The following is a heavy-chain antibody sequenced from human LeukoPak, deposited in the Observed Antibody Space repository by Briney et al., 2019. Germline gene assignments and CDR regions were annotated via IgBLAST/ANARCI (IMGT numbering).Heavy chain of an antibody. D-gene: IGHD6-13*01. Sequence: GGSLRLSCAASGFTFSSYAMSWVRQAPGKGLEWVSAISGSGGSTYYADSVKGRFTISRDNSKNTLYLQMDSLRAEDTAVYYCASQGYSSSRIESFPWGQGTLVTVSS. CDR2: ISGSGGST. CDR1: GFTFSSYA. CDR3: ASQGYSSSRIESFP. J-gene: IGHJ4*02. V-gene: IGHV3-23*01.